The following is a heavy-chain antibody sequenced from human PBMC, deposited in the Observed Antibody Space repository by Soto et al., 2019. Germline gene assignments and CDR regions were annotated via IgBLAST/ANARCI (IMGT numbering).Heavy chain of an antibody. D-gene: IGHD2-2*01. CDR1: GGSFSGYY. J-gene: IGHJ4*02. CDR2: INHSGST. V-gene: IGHV4-34*01. CDR3: ASACSSTSCYHPMGY. Sequence: QVQLQQWGAGLLKPSETLSLTCAVYGGSFSGYYWSWIRQPPGKGLEWIGEINHSGSTNYNPSLKSPVTISVDTSKNQFSLKLSSVTAADTAVYYCASACSSTSCYHPMGYWGQGTLVTVSS.